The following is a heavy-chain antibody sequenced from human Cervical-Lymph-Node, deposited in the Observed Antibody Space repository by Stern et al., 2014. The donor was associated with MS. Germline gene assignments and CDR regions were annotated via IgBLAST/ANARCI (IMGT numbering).Heavy chain of an antibody. Sequence: QLVQSGAQVKKPGASVKVSCKGSGYTFIRYYIQWVRQAPGQGLEWMGIVNANGGSARYSQKFQGRVTMASDTSTSTVSMELSSLRSEDTAVYYCATLYDSSGNYGMEVWGQGTTVIVSS. CDR1: GYTFIRYY. D-gene: IGHD5/OR15-5a*01. V-gene: IGHV1-46*01. CDR3: ATLYDSSGNYGMEV. CDR2: VNANGGSA. J-gene: IGHJ6*02.